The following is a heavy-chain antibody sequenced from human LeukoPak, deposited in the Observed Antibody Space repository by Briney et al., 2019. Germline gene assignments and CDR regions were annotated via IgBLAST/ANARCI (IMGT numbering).Heavy chain of an antibody. CDR3: ASYCSSNSCRDFDY. Sequence: GGSLRLSCAASGFTFSNYDMNWVRLAPGKGLEWVSFISSSGSAIYYADSVKGRFTISRDNAKNSLYLQMNSLRPEDTALYYCASYCSSNSCRDFDYWGQGTQVTVSS. CDR2: ISSSGSAI. J-gene: IGHJ4*02. D-gene: IGHD2-2*01. V-gene: IGHV3-48*03. CDR1: GFTFSNYD.